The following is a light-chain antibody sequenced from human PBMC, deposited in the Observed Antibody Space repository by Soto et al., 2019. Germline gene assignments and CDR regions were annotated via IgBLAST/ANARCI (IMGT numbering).Light chain of an antibody. Sequence: EKVMTLTPPTLFVSRGVGALVSCRASQSISSNLAWYQQKPGHAPSLLIYAASNRPTGVPARFSGSRSGTEFTLTIRSLQLEDLAPYYCQQYNTWSTFGQGTRLE. J-gene: IGKJ5*01. CDR2: AAS. V-gene: IGKV3-15*01. CDR1: QSISSN. CDR3: QQYNTWST.